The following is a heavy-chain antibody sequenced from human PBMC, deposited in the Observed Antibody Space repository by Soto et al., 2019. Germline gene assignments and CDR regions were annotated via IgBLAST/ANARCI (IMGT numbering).Heavy chain of an antibody. D-gene: IGHD3-9*01. CDR2: ISSDGDLR. CDR3: AKVRQRFLDILTGATNFDS. CDR1: GFTFNNFA. J-gene: IGHJ4*02. Sequence: EVHLLGSGGDLVKPGGSLRLSCEVSGFTFNNFAMSWVRQSQGKGLEWVSTISSDGDLRHYAESVKGRFNISRDNSKSSLFLQMNSLRAEDTALYFCAKVRQRFLDILTGATNFDSWGQGTLVTVSS. V-gene: IGHV3-23*01.